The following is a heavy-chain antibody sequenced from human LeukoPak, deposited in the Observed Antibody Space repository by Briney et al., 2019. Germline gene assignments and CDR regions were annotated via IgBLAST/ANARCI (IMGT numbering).Heavy chain of an antibody. J-gene: IGHJ5*02. CDR2: ISGNGGIT. CDR3: ARDFPGIAAAGTNWFDP. Sequence: GGSLRLSCAASGFTFSTYAMSWVRQAPGKGLEWVSGISGNGGITYYADAVKGRFTISRDNSKNTLYLQMNSLRAEDTALYHCARDFPGIAAAGTNWFDPWGQGTLVTVSS. V-gene: IGHV3-23*01. D-gene: IGHD6-13*01. CDR1: GFTFSTYA.